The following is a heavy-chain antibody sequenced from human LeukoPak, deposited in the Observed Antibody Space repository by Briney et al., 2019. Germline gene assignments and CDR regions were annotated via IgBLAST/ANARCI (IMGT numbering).Heavy chain of an antibody. V-gene: IGHV1-18*01. CDR1: GYTFTNHG. CDR2: ISTYNGDT. CDR3: ARDCSSTSCYNVY. J-gene: IGHJ4*02. Sequence: ASVKVSCTASGYTFTNHGFSWVRQAPGQGLEWMGWISTYNGDTNYAQNLQGRVTMTTDTSTSTAYMEMRSLRSDDTAVYYCARDCSSTSCYNVYWGQGTLSPSPQ. D-gene: IGHD2-2*02.